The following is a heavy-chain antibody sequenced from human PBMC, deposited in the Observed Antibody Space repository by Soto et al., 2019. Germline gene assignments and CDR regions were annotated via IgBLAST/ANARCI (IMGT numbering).Heavy chain of an antibody. Sequence: QVQLQQWGAGPLRPLETLSLTCGVSGGSFSGYYWAWIRQSPGKGLEWIGEINDRGSINYNQSLKSRVSDSVETSKNDYPRNLWSVTAADTAVYYCASKTHDILTGPPWVWYFDLWGRGTLVTVSS. J-gene: IGHJ2*01. CDR3: ASKTHDILTGPPWVWYFDL. CDR1: GGSFSGYY. D-gene: IGHD3-9*01. V-gene: IGHV4-34*01. CDR2: INDRGSI.